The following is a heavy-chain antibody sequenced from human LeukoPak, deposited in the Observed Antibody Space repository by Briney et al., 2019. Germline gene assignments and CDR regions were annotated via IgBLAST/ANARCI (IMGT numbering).Heavy chain of an antibody. Sequence: GGSLRLSCAASGFTFSSYGMHWVRRAPGKGLEWVAVISYDGSNKYYADSVKGRFTISRDNSKNTLYLQMNSLRAEDTAVYYCAKDQEYCSGGSCYASDYWGQGTLVTVS. CDR1: GFTFSSYG. D-gene: IGHD2-15*01. CDR2: ISYDGSNK. J-gene: IGHJ4*02. CDR3: AKDQEYCSGGSCYASDY. V-gene: IGHV3-30*18.